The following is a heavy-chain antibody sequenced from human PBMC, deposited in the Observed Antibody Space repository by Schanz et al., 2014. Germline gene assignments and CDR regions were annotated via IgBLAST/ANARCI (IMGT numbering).Heavy chain of an antibody. CDR3: AKDQLANYRGSGYNWFDP. J-gene: IGHJ5*02. D-gene: IGHD3-10*01. CDR2: IRYDGNNK. Sequence: QVQLVESGGGVVQPGGSLRLSCAAPRFIFDGYAMHWVRQAPGKGLEWVAFIRYDGNNKDYADSVKGRFTISRDNSKNRLYLQMNSLRADDTAVYYCAKDQLANYRGSGYNWFDPWGQGTLVTVSS. CDR1: RFIFDGYA. V-gene: IGHV3-30*02.